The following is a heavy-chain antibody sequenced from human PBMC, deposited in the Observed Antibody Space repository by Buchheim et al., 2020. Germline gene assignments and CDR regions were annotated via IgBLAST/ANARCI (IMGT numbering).Heavy chain of an antibody. D-gene: IGHD3-10*01. CDR2: ISYDGSNK. V-gene: IGHV3-30*04. CDR1: GFTFSSYA. Sequence: QVQLVESGGGVVQPGRSLRLSCAASGFTFSSYAMHWVRQAPGKGLEWVAVISYDGSNKYYADSVKGRFTISRDNSKKTLYLQMNSLRAEDTAVYYCARGLLWFGELFSVSQNDYWGQGTL. J-gene: IGHJ4*02. CDR3: ARGLLWFGELFSVSQNDY.